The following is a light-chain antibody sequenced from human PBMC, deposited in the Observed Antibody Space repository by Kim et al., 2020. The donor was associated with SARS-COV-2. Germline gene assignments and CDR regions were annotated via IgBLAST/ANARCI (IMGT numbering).Light chain of an antibody. Sequence: TTFPCAGTRNDVGAYNSASWYQQHPGTAPELIIYDVTERASGVSSRFSGSQSGNTASLTISGLRAEDETDYYCSSHTTSSTYVFGSGTKVTVL. CDR3: SSHTTSSTYV. V-gene: IGLV2-14*03. J-gene: IGLJ1*01. CDR1: RNDVGAYNS. CDR2: DVT.